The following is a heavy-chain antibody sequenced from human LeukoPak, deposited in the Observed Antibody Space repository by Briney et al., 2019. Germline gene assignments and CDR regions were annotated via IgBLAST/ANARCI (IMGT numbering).Heavy chain of an antibody. Sequence: GGSLRLSCAASGFTFSIYDMHWVRQATGKGLEWVSAIGTAGDTYYPVSVKGRFTISRENAKNSSYLQMNSLRAGDTAVYYCARGYCSGGSCLYYFDYWGQGTLVTVS. J-gene: IGHJ4*02. V-gene: IGHV3-13*01. D-gene: IGHD2-15*01. CDR1: GFTFSIYD. CDR3: ARGYCSGGSCLYYFDY. CDR2: IGTAGDT.